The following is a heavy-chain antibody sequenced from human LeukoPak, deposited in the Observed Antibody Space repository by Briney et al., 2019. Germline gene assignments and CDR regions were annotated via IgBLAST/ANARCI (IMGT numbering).Heavy chain of an antibody. CDR1: GYALTSFS. CDR2: ISAYNGYK. V-gene: IGHV1-18*01. Sequence: ASVKVSCKASGYALTSFSISWVRQAPGHGLEWMGWISAYNGYKDYAQKLQGRVTMTTETSTNTAYMELRSLRSDDTAVYYCVRGDCSGVSCYLPEYFRHWGQGTLVTVST. D-gene: IGHD2-15*01. J-gene: IGHJ1*01. CDR3: VRGDCSGVSCYLPEYFRH.